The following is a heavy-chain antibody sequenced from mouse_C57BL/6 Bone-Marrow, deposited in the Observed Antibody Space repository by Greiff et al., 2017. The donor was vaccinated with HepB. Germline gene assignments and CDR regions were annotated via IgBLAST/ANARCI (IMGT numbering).Heavy chain of an antibody. V-gene: IGHV1-62-2*01. CDR1: GYTFTEYT. D-gene: IGHD2-5*01. J-gene: IGHJ1*03. Sequence: VQRVESGAELVKPGASVKLSCKASGYTFTEYTIHWVKQRSGQGLEWIGWFYPGSGSIKYNEKFKDKATLTADKSSSTVYMELSRLTSEDSAVYFCARHGDYSNFVLPWYFDVWGTGTTVTVSS. CDR3: ARHGDYSNFVLPWYFDV. CDR2: FYPGSGSI.